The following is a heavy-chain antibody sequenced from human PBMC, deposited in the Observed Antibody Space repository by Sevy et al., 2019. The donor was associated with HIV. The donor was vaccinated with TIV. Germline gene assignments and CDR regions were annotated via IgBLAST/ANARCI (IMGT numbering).Heavy chain of an antibody. D-gene: IGHD3-10*01. V-gene: IGHV3-30-3*01. J-gene: IGHJ4*02. CDR3: ARDRGSGKNVFFDY. CDR1: GFTFSSYA. CDR2: ISYDGSNK. Sequence: GGSLRLSCAASGFTFSSYAMHWVRQAPGKGLEWVAAISYDGSNKYYADSVKGRFTISRDNSKNTLYLQMNSLRNEDTAVYYCARDRGSGKNVFFDYRGQGTLVTVSS.